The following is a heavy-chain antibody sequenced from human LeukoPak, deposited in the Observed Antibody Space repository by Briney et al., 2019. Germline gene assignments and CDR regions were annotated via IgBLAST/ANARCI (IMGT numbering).Heavy chain of an antibody. J-gene: IGHJ4*02. Sequence: ASVKVSCKASGYTFTGYYMHWVRQAPGQGLEWMGWINPNSGGTNYAQKFQGRVTMTRDTSISTAYMELSRLRSDDTAVYYCARRIAAAGTSYFDYWGQGTLATVSS. CDR2: INPNSGGT. V-gene: IGHV1-2*02. CDR3: ARRIAAAGTSYFDY. D-gene: IGHD6-13*01. CDR1: GYTFTGYY.